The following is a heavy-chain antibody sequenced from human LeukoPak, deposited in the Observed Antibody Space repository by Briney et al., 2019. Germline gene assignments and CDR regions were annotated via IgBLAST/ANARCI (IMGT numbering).Heavy chain of an antibody. Sequence: GESLKISCTASGYSFTSYWITWVRQVPGKGLAWMAKFVPGDSSTNYSPSFHGHVTISGDKSISTAYLQWNSLKASDTAMYYCARQGSYTTSSFDYWGQGTLVTVSS. CDR1: GYSFTSYW. CDR2: FVPGDSST. V-gene: IGHV5-10-1*01. CDR3: ARQGSYTTSSFDY. D-gene: IGHD6-6*01. J-gene: IGHJ4*02.